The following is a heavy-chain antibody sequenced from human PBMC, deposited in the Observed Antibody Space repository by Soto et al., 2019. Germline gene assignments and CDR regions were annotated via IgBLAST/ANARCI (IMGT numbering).Heavy chain of an antibody. CDR1: GFTFSNAW. CDR2: IKSKTDGGTT. J-gene: IGHJ6*02. Sequence: PGGSLRLSCAASGFTFSNAWMSWVRQAPGKGLEWVGRIKSKTDGGTTDYAAPVKGRFTISRDDSKNTLYLQMNSLKTEDTAVYYCTTRXLGFVDYYYGXDVWGQGTTXTVSS. CDR3: TTRXLGFVDYYYGXDV. V-gene: IGHV3-15*01. D-gene: IGHD5-12*01.